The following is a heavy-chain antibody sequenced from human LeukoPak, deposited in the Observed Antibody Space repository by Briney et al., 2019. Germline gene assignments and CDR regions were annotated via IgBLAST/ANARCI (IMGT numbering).Heavy chain of an antibody. V-gene: IGHV4-38-2*02. Sequence: KASETLSLTCTVSGYSISSGYYWGWIRQPPGKGLEWIGSIYHSGSTYYNPSLKSRVTISVDTSKNQFSLKLNSVTAADTAVYYCARFSGGSYYLDYWGREPLVPVSS. CDR1: GYSISSGYY. CDR2: IYHSGST. CDR3: ARFSGGSYYLDY. J-gene: IGHJ4*02. D-gene: IGHD1-26*01.